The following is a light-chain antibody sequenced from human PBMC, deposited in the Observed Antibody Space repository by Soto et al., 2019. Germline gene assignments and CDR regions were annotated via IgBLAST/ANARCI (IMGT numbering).Light chain of an antibody. Sequence: EIGLMQSPRTRSLSPGERDTLACRASQSVDSTYLTWYQQKPGQAPRLLIYGASGRATGIPDRFSGSGSGTDFTLTICRLEPEDFAVYFCQYYDSFRTFGQGTKVDIK. CDR2: GAS. V-gene: IGKV3-20*01. J-gene: IGKJ1*01. CDR3: QYYDSFRT. CDR1: QSVDSTY.